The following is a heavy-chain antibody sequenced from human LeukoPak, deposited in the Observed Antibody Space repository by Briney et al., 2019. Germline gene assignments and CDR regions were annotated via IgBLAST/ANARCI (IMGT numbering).Heavy chain of an antibody. CDR2: IYYRGST. J-gene: IGHJ4*02. CDR1: GGSRVTYY. CDR3: ARHGADTEC. V-gene: IGHV4-59*08. Sequence: SETLSLTCSVSGGSRVTYYWIWVRQPPGRGLEWIGYIYYRGSTNYNPSLKSRVTISEDTAKNQFSLKLTSVTAADTAVYYCARHGADTECWGQGSLVIVSS. D-gene: IGHD3-16*01.